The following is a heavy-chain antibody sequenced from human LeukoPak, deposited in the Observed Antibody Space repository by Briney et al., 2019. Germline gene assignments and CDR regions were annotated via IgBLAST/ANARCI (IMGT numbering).Heavy chain of an antibody. CDR2: INPNSGGT. J-gene: IGHJ4*02. CDR3: ARALASSSPYSNLDY. Sequence: ASVKVSCKASTSYYMHWVRQAPGQGLEWMGWINPNSGGTNYAQKFQGRVTMTRDTSISTAYMELSRLRSDDTAVYYCARALASSSPYSNLDYWGQGTLVTVSS. D-gene: IGHD6-6*01. V-gene: IGHV1-2*02. CDR1: TSYY.